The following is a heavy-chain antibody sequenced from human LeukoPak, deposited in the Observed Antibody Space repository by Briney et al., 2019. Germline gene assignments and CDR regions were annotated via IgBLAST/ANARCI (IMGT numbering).Heavy chain of an antibody. J-gene: IGHJ4*02. Sequence: SETLSLTCTVSGGSISSSSYYWGWIRQPPGKGLEGIGSIYYSGSTYYNPSLKSRVTISVDTSKNQFSLKLSSVTAADTAVYYCASIAVAGTGSIWDSGSYGFGYWGQGTLVTVSS. D-gene: IGHD6-19*01. CDR3: ASIAVAGTGSIWDSGSYGFGY. V-gene: IGHV4-39*07. CDR2: IYYSGST. CDR1: GGSISSSSYY.